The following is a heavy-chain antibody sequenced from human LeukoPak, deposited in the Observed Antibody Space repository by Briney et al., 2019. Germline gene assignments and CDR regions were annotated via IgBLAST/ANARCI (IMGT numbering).Heavy chain of an antibody. CDR2: ISVYSGNT. D-gene: IGHD3-16*01. CDR1: GYTFTGYY. Sequence: ASVKVSCKASGYTFTGYYMHWVRQAPGQGLEWMGWISVYSGNTNYAQKFQGRVTMTTDTSTSTANMELRSLRSDDTAVYYCARDSGITNMFGGGRGSALEEPNDVFDIWGQGTMVIVSS. V-gene: IGHV1-18*04. CDR3: ARDSGITNMFGGGRGSALEEPNDVFDI. J-gene: IGHJ3*02.